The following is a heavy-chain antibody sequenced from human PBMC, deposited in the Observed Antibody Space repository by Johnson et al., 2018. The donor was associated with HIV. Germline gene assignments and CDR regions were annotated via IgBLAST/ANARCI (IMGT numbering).Heavy chain of an antibody. CDR3: AKDFGSGWADAFDI. J-gene: IGHJ3*02. CDR2: IRFDATNR. CDR1: GFTFNTYG. V-gene: IGHV3-30*02. Sequence: QVQLVESGGGVVQPGGSLRLSCAASGFTFNTYGIHWVRQAPGKGLEWVAFIRFDATNRYYVDSVKGRFTISRDNSKNTVYLQMNSLRTEDSALYYCAKDFGSGWADAFDIWGQGTMVTVSS. D-gene: IGHD6-19*01.